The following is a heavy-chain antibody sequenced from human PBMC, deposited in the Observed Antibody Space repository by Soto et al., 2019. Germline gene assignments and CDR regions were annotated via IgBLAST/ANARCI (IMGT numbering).Heavy chain of an antibody. Sequence: QVQLQQWGAGLLKPSETLSLTCAVYGGSFSGYYWSWIRQPPGKGLEWIGEINHSGSTNYNPSLKSRVTISVDTSKNQFSLKLSSVTAADTAVYYCARYGSGSYSTLYYFDYWGQGTLVTVSS. CDR3: ARYGSGSYSTLYYFDY. CDR2: INHSGST. V-gene: IGHV4-34*01. J-gene: IGHJ4*02. CDR1: GGSFSGYY. D-gene: IGHD3-10*01.